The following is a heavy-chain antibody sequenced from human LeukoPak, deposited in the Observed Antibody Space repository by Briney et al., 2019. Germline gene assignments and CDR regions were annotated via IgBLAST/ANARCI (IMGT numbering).Heavy chain of an antibody. CDR3: ARAPDIVVVPHFDY. J-gene: IGHJ4*02. CDR2: ISYDGSNK. V-gene: IGHV3-30-3*01. Sequence: PGGSLRLSCAASGFTFSSYAMHWVRQAPGKGLEWVAVISYDGSNKYYADSVKGRFTISRDNSKNTLYLQMNSLRAEDTAVYYCARAPDIVVVPHFDYWGQGTLVTVSS. CDR1: GFTFSSYA. D-gene: IGHD2-2*01.